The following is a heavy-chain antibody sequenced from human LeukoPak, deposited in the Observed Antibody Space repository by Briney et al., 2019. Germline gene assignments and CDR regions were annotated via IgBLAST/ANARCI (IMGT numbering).Heavy chain of an antibody. J-gene: IGHJ4*02. V-gene: IGHV3-53*01. Sequence: GGSLRLSCAASGFTVSYNYMRWVRQAPGKGLEWVSVIYCGGSTYYADSVKGRFTISRDNSKNTLYFQMNSLRAEDTAVYYCASAPPRYLGYFDYWGQGTLVTVSS. CDR1: GFTVSYNY. CDR3: ASAPPRYLGYFDY. D-gene: IGHD3-9*01. CDR2: IYCGGST.